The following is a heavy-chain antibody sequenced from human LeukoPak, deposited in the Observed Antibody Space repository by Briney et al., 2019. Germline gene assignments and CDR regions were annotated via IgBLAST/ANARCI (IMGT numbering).Heavy chain of an antibody. J-gene: IGHJ6*02. Sequence: GGSLRLSCAASGFTFSSYAMHWVRQAPGKGLEWVAVISYDGSKKYYADSVKGRFTISRDNSKNTLYLQMNSLRAEDTAVHYCARDDYHYGMDVRGQGTTVTVSS. CDR3: ARDDYHYGMDV. CDR2: ISYDGSKK. CDR1: GFTFSSYA. V-gene: IGHV3-30-3*01.